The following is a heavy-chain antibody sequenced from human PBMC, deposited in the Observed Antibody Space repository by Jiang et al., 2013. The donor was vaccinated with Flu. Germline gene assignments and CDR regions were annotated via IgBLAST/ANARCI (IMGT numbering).Heavy chain of an antibody. CDR2: IYYSGNT. CDR3: GRLGYCTVAIAKDLTW. D-gene: IGHD2-8*02. V-gene: IGHV4-39*01. Sequence: GPGLVKPSETLSLTCAVSGGSINISNRTFYWGWIRQSPGKGLEWIGNIYYSGNTYYNPSFKSRVTLSVDTSKNQFSLKLRSVTATDTAIYYCGRLGYCTVAIAKDLTWWGQGNPGHRL. J-gene: IGHJ4*02. CDR1: GGSINISNRTFY.